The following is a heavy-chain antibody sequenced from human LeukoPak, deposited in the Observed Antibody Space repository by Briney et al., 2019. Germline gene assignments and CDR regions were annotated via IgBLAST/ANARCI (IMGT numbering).Heavy chain of an antibody. J-gene: IGHJ4*02. CDR2: INQDGSDK. CDR1: GFTFSTYW. Sequence: GGSLRLSCATSGFTFSTYWMSWVRQAPGKGLGWVANINQDGSDKYYVDSVKGRFTISRDNAKKSLYLQMNSLRAEDTAVYYCARDGNILTGYYADYWGQGTLVTVSS. D-gene: IGHD3-9*01. CDR3: ARDGNILTGYYADY. V-gene: IGHV3-7*01.